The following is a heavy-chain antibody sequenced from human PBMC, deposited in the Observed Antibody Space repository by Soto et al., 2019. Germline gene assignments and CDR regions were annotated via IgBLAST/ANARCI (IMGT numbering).Heavy chain of an antibody. Sequence: SQTLSLTWAISGDSVSSNSAAWNWIRQAPSRGLEWLGRTYYRSKWYNDYAVSVKSRITINPDTSKNQFSLQLNSVTPEDTAVYYCARGGRYYDSSGYRPENWFDPWGQGTLVTVSS. J-gene: IGHJ5*02. V-gene: IGHV6-1*01. CDR3: ARGGRYYDSSGYRPENWFDP. CDR1: GDSVSSNSAA. D-gene: IGHD3-22*01. CDR2: TYYRSKWYN.